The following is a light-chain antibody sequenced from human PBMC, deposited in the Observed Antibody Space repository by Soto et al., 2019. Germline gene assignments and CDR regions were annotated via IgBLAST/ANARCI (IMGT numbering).Light chain of an antibody. V-gene: IGKV1-27*01. Sequence: QMAQSPSPLSPCVGYRFAFVGERITVTCRASQDIGNFLAWYQQKPGKVPKLLIYAASTSQSGVPSRFSGSRSGTDFTLTVDSLQPEDFATYYCQQSYNSPVTFGQGTRLEIK. CDR1: QDIGNF. CDR2: AAS. J-gene: IGKJ5*01. CDR3: QQSYNSPVT.